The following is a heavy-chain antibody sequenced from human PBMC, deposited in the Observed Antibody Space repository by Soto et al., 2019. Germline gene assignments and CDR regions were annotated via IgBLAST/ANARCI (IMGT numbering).Heavy chain of an antibody. D-gene: IGHD3-10*01. J-gene: IGHJ4*02. V-gene: IGHV3-9*01. CDR1: GFTFDDYA. Sequence: EVQLVESGGGLVQPGRSLRLSCAASGFTFDDYAMHWVRQAPGKGLEWVSGISRNSGSIGYADSVKGRFTISRDNAKHSLYLQMNSLRAEDTALYYCARSAVYGPSDYWGQGTLVTVSS. CDR2: ISRNSGSI. CDR3: ARSAVYGPSDY.